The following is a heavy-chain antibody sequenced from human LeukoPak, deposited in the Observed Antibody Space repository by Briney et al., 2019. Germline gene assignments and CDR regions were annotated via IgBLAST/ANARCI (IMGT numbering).Heavy chain of an antibody. CDR2: IKSKTDGGTT. V-gene: IGHV3-15*01. D-gene: IGHD6-13*01. CDR1: GFTFSNAW. CDR3: TTDFEAAALTFDP. J-gene: IGHJ5*02. Sequence: GGSLRLPCVASGFTFSNAWMSWVRQAPGKGLEWVGRIKSKTDGGTTDYAAPVKGRFTISRDDSKNTLYLQMNSLKTEDTAVYYCTTDFEAAALTFDPWGQGTLVTVSS.